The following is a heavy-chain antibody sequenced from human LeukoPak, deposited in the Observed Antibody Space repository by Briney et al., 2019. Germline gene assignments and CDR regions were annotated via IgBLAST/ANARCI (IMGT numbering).Heavy chain of an antibody. Sequence: PSETLSLTCAVYGGSFSGYYWSWIRQPPGKGLEWIGEINHSGSTYYNPSLKSRVTISVDTSKNQFSLKLSSVTAADTAVYYCAKDPYGDYGANYYYYMDVWGKGTTVTISS. CDR3: AKDPYGDYGANYYYYMDV. J-gene: IGHJ6*03. CDR1: GGSFSGYY. CDR2: INHSGST. V-gene: IGHV4-34*01. D-gene: IGHD4-17*01.